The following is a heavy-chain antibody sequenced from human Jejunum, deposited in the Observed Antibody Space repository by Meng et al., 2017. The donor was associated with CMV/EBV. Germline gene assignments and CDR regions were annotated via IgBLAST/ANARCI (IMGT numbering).Heavy chain of an antibody. D-gene: IGHD2-15*01. V-gene: IGHV7-4-1*02. J-gene: IGHJ4*02. CDR2: INTNTGNP. CDR3: ARGRFCSGGSCYHDY. Sequence: SGYTFTSYAMNWVRPAPGQGLEWMGWINTNTGNPTYAQGFTGRFVFSLDTSVSTAYLQISSLTAEDTAVYYCARGRFCSGGSCYHDYWGQGTLVTVSS. CDR1: GYTFTSYA.